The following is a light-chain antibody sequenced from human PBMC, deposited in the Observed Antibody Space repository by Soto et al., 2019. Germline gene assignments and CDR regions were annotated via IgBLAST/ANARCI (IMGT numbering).Light chain of an antibody. Sequence: DIQMTQSPSSLSASVGDRVTITCRASQSISSYLNWYQQKPGKAPKLLIYAASSLQSGVPSRFSSSGSGTDFTLTIPSLQPEDFATYYYQQCSSTPPTFGQGTKVEIK. CDR3: QQCSSTPPT. CDR2: AAS. CDR1: QSISSY. V-gene: IGKV1-39*01. J-gene: IGKJ1*01.